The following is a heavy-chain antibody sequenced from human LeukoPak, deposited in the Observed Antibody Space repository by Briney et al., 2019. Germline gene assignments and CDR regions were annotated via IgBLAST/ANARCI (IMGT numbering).Heavy chain of an antibody. CDR3: ARLYDGSGYYGTYFDY. CDR2: IYPGDSDT. CDR1: GHSFTSYW. J-gene: IGHJ4*02. V-gene: IGHV5-51*01. D-gene: IGHD3-22*01. Sequence: GESLKISCKGSGHSFTSYWIGWVRQMPGKGLEWMGIIYPGDSDTRYSPSFQGQVTISADKSISTAYLQWSSLKASDTAMYYCARLYDGSGYYGTYFDYWGQGTLVTVSS.